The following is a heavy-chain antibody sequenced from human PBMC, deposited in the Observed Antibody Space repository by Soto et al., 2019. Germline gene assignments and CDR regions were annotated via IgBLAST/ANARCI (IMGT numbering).Heavy chain of an antibody. V-gene: IGHV3-23*01. D-gene: IGHD1-26*01. Sequence: GGSLRLSCAASGFTFSSYGMSWVRQSPGKGLEWVSSISGSGGSTYYADSVKGRFTISRDNSKNTLYLQMNSLRAEDTAVYYCAKASAPGGTYFPLWFWGQGTLVTVSS. CDR2: ISGSGGST. CDR3: AKASAPGGTYFPLWF. CDR1: GFTFSSYG. J-gene: IGHJ4*02.